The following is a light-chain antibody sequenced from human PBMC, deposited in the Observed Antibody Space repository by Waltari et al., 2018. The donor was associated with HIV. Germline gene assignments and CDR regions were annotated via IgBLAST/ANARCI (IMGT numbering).Light chain of an antibody. CDR3: AAWDDSLDGPV. V-gene: IGLV1-44*01. CDR2: GNN. J-gene: IGLJ2*01. Sequence: QPVLTQPPSASGTPGQRVLISCSGSSSNIGRHPVSRYQHLPGATPTLLIFGNNQWSSGVPDRFSGSKSATSASLAISGLRSVDEADYSCAAWDDSLDGPVFGGGTKLTVL. CDR1: SSNIGRHP.